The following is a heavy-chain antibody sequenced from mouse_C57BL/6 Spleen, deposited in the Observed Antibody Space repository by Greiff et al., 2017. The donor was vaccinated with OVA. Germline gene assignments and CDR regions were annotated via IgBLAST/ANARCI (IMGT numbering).Heavy chain of an antibody. J-gene: IGHJ4*01. Sequence: VQLQQSGAELARPGASVKMSCKASGYTFTSYTMHWVKQRPGQGLEWIGYITPSSGYTKYNQKFKDKATLTADKSSSTDYMQLSSLTSEDSAVYYCARGNDYESAMDYGGQGTSVTVSS. V-gene: IGHV1-4*01. CDR2: ITPSSGYT. D-gene: IGHD2-4*01. CDR1: GYTFTSYT. CDR3: ARGNDYESAMDY.